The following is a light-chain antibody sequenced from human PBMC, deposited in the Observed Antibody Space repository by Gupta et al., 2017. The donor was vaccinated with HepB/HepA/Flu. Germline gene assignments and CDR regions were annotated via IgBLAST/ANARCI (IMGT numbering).Light chain of an antibody. CDR1: QYINFL. J-gene: IGKJ1*01. V-gene: IGKV1-5*03. CDR3: QEYSGSSWT. Sequence: DIQMTQSPSPLSASVGDSVTITCRASQYINFLLAWFQQKPGRAPKLLMYGASTLERGVPSRFSGSGSGTQFTLTISSLQSDDIATYYCQEYSGSSWTFGQGTKVEI. CDR2: GAS.